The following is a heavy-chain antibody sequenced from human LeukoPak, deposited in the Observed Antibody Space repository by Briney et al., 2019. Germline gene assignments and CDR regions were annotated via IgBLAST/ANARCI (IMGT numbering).Heavy chain of an antibody. J-gene: IGHJ4*02. V-gene: IGHV3-74*01. Sequence: AGGSLRLSCAASGFTFSSYWMHWVRQAPGNGLVWVSRINSDGSSTSYADSVKGRFTISRDNAKNTLYLQMNSLRAEDTAVYYCAREDHNYYYDSSGYYDWGQGTLVTVSS. CDR1: GFTFSSYW. CDR3: AREDHNYYYDSSGYYD. D-gene: IGHD3-22*01. CDR2: INSDGSST.